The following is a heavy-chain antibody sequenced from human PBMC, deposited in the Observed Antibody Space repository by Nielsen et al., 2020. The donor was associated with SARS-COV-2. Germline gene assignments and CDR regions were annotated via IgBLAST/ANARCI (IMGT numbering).Heavy chain of an antibody. CDR1: GYTLNTYW. D-gene: IGHD4-23*01. CDR2: IYPGDSDI. CDR3: APHGSGYGGASIFDS. Sequence: GESLKTPCKGPGYTLNTYWIAWVRQIPGKGPGWVGIIYPGDSDIRYSPSFQGLVTFSADKSINTAYLPWDSLKVSDTAMYYCAPHGSGYGGASIFDSWGQGTLVTVSS. J-gene: IGHJ4*02. V-gene: IGHV5-51*01.